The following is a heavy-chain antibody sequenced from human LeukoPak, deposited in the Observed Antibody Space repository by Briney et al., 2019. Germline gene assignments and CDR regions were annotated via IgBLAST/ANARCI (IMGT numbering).Heavy chain of an antibody. Sequence: GGSLRLSCATSGFTFSTYAMTWVRQAPGKGLEWVSAIDIYSTKTNYVDSVKGRFTISRDNSKNTLYLQMNSLRGEDTAIYYCARDWKADFWGRGTLVTVSS. CDR2: IDIYSTKT. D-gene: IGHD1-1*01. CDR3: ARDWKADF. V-gene: IGHV3-23*05. J-gene: IGHJ4*01. CDR1: GFTFSTYA.